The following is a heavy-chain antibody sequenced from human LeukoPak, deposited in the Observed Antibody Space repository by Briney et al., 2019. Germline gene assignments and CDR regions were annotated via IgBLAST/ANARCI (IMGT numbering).Heavy chain of an antibody. Sequence: PSETLSLTCTVSGGSISSYYWSWIRQPPGKGLEWIGYIYYSGSTYYNPSLKSRVTISVDTSKNQFSLKLSSVTAADTAVYYCASVAYYVYWGQGTLVTVSS. J-gene: IGHJ4*02. V-gene: IGHV4-59*12. CDR2: IYYSGST. CDR3: ASVAYYVY. D-gene: IGHD5-12*01. CDR1: GGSISSYY.